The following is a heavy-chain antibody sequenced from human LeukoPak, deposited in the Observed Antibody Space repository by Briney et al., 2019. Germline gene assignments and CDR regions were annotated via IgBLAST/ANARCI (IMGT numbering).Heavy chain of an antibody. D-gene: IGHD2-21*01. Sequence: GGSLRLSCAASGFTFSSYAMSWVRQAPGKGLEWVSAISGSGGSTYYADSVKGRFTISRDNSKNTLFLQMNSLRSEDTAVYYCAKDPYCDNDCHRTAGWGQGTLVTVS. CDR3: AKDPYCDNDCHRTAG. V-gene: IGHV3-23*01. J-gene: IGHJ4*02. CDR2: ISGSGGST. CDR1: GFTFSSYA.